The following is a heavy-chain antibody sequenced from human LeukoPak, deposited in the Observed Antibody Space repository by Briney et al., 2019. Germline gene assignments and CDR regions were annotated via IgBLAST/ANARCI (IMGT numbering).Heavy chain of an antibody. V-gene: IGHV3-21*01. CDR1: GFAYSSYT. CDR3: ARRGYSGSDPPDS. CDR2: ISSGSVSL. J-gene: IGHJ5*01. D-gene: IGHD5-12*01. Sequence: GSLRLSCVASGFAYSSYTMNWVRQAPGKGLEWVSSISSGSVSLYYADSVKGRFTISRDNAKNSLYLQMDSLRAEDTAVYYCARRGYSGSDPPDSWGQGTLVTVSS.